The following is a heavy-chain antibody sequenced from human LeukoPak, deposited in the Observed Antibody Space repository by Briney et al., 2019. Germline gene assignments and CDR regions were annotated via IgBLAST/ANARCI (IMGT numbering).Heavy chain of an antibody. CDR2: IYYSGYT. CDR1: GGSISSSNYY. J-gene: IGHJ6*03. V-gene: IGHV4-61*01. D-gene: IGHD3-16*01. CDR3: ARETSQKGAHYMDV. Sequence: SETLSLTCTVSGGSISSSNYYWSWIRQPPGKGLKWIGNIYYSGYTTYSPSLRSRVTISVDTSKNQFSLKLSSVTAADTAVYYCARETSQKGAHYMDVWGKGTTITISS.